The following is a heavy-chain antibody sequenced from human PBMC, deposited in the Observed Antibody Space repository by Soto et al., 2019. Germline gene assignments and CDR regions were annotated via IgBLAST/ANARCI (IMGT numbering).Heavy chain of an antibody. CDR2: IYYSGST. D-gene: IGHD3-22*01. V-gene: IGHV4-59*01. CDR1: GGSISSYY. Sequence: SETLSLTCTVSGGSISSYYWSWIRQPPGKGLEWIGYIYYSGSTNYNPSLKSRVTISVDTSKNQFSLKLSSVTAADTAVYYCARIGSYYDSSGNPYFDYWGQGTLVTVSS. CDR3: ARIGSYYDSSGNPYFDY. J-gene: IGHJ4*02.